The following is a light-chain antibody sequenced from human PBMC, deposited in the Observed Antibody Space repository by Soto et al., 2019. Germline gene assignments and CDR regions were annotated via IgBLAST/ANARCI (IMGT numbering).Light chain of an antibody. CDR1: TSNIGGHT. CDR2: TDN. CDR3: AAWDDSLQSWV. J-gene: IGLJ3*02. Sequence: QSVLTQPPSASGTPGQRVTISCSGSTSNIGGHTVNWYQQLPGTAPKLLIYTDNQRPSGVPDRFSDSKSGTSASLAISGLQSEDEADYYCAAWDDSLQSWVFGGGTKVTVL. V-gene: IGLV1-44*01.